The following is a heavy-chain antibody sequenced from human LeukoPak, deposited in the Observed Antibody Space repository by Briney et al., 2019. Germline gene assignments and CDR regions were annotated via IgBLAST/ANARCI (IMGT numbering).Heavy chain of an antibody. CDR2: IKKDGSEK. CDR3: ARSIAAALRNYNWFDP. D-gene: IGHD6-13*01. CDR1: GFTLSTYW. Sequence: PGGSLRLSCAASGFTLSTYWMSWVRQAPGKGLEWVANIKKDGSEKYYVDSVKGRFTISRDNAENSLYLQMNSLRAEDTAVYYCARSIAAALRNYNWFDPWGQGTLVTVSS. V-gene: IGHV3-7*01. J-gene: IGHJ5*02.